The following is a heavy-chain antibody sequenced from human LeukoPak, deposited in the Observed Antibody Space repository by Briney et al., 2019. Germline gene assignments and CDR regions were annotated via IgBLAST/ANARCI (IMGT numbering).Heavy chain of an antibody. CDR3: ARETIRSDGPVDTAMVGISDY. J-gene: IGHJ4*02. CDR1: GGSFSGYY. V-gene: IGHV4-34*01. CDR2: INHSGST. Sequence: PSETLSLTCAVYGGSFSGYYWSWIRQPPGKGLEWIGEINHSGSTNYNPSLKSRVTISVDTSKNQFSLKLSSVTAADTAVYYCARETIRSDGPVDTAMVGISDYWGQGTLVTVSS. D-gene: IGHD5-18*01.